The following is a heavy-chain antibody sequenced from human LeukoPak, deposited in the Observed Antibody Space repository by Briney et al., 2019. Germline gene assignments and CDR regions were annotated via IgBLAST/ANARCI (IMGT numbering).Heavy chain of an antibody. CDR3: ARLKLGAARSFDP. J-gene: IGHJ5*02. V-gene: IGHV4-59*08. D-gene: IGHD6-6*01. Sequence: SETLSLTCTVSGGSISSYYWSWIRQPPGKGLEWIGYIYYSGSTNYNPSLKSRVTISVDTSKNQFSLKLSSVAAADTAVYYYARLKLGAARSFDPWGQGTLVTVSS. CDR1: GGSISSYY. CDR2: IYYSGST.